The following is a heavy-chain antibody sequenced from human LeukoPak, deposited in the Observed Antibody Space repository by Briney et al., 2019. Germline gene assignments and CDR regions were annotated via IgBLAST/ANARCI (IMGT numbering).Heavy chain of an antibody. CDR3: ARESYGDSYFDY. CDR2: ISSSGSTI. J-gene: IGHJ4*02. D-gene: IGHD4-17*01. V-gene: IGHV3-48*03. CDR1: GFTFSSYE. Sequence: GGSLRLSCAASGFTFSSYEMNWVRQAPGKGLEWVSYISSSGSTIHYADSVKGRFTISRDNAKNSLYLQMNSLRAEDTAVYYCARESYGDSYFDYWGQGTLVTVSS.